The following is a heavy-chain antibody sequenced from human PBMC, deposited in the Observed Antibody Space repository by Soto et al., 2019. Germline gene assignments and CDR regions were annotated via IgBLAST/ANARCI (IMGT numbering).Heavy chain of an antibody. CDR3: TRDPHALDV. V-gene: IGHV3-48*02. J-gene: IGHJ6*02. D-gene: IGHD2-2*01. CDR2: ITRSSSPI. CDR1: GFSFSSYS. Sequence: GGSLRLSCAASGFSFSSYSMNWVRQAPGKGLEWVSYITRSSSPIYYADSVKGRFTISRDNAKNSLYLQMNSLRDEDTAVYYCTRDPHALDVWGQGTTVTVSS.